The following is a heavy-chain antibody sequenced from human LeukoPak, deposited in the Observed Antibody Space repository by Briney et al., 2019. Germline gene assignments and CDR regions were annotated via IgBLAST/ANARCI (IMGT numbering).Heavy chain of an antibody. V-gene: IGHV3-15*01. CDR3: ATDKQASPDY. J-gene: IGHJ4*02. CDR2: IKSKIDGGTA. CDR1: GFTFTKAW. D-gene: IGHD6-13*01. Sequence: GGSLRLSCAASGFTSASGFTFTKAWMSWVRQAPGKGLEWGARIKSKIDGGTANYAAPAKGRFTISRDDSKNTLYLQMDSLKTEDTALYYGATDKQASPDYWGQGTLVTVSS.